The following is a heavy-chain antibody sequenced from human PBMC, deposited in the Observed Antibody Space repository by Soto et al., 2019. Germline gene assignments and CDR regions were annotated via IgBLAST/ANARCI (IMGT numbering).Heavy chain of an antibody. CDR2: INHSGST. Sequence: SETLSLTCTVSGDSISSSSYYWGWIRQPPGKGLEWIGEINHSGSTNYNPSLKSRVTISVDTSKNQFSLKLSSVTAADTAVYYCARGGGTDYYYGMDVWGQGTTVTVSS. V-gene: IGHV4-39*07. CDR3: ARGGGTDYYYGMDV. CDR1: GDSISSSSYY. J-gene: IGHJ6*02. D-gene: IGHD3-16*01.